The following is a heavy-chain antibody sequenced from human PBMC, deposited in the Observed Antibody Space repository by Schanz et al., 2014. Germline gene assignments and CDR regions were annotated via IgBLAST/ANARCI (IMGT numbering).Heavy chain of an antibody. CDR3: AKHLYQYNYYGMDV. J-gene: IGHJ6*02. D-gene: IGHD2-2*02. CDR1: GFTFSSYS. CDR2: IRGSGGST. Sequence: EVQLVESGGGLVQPGGSLRLSCAASGFTFSSYSMNWVRQAPGKGLEWVSGIRGSGGSTYYADSVKGRFTISRDNSKNTLYLRMNSLRAEDTAVYYCAKHLYQYNYYGMDVWGQGTTVTVSS. V-gene: IGHV3-23*04.